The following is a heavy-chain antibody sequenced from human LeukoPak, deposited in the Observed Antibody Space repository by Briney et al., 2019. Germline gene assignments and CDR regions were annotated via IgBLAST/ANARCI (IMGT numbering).Heavy chain of an antibody. V-gene: IGHV3-21*01. D-gene: IGHD2-2*01. Sequence: GGSLRLSCAASGLTFNSYWMSWVRQAPGKGLEWVSSISRTSSYIYYADSVKGRFTISRDNAKNSLYLQMNSLRAEDTAVYYCAIAPGGVPAFDYWGQGTLVTVSS. J-gene: IGHJ4*02. CDR1: GLTFNSYW. CDR3: AIAPGGVPAFDY. CDR2: ISRTSSYI.